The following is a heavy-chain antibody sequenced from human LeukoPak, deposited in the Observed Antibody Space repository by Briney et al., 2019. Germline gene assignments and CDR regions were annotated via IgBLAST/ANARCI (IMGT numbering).Heavy chain of an antibody. CDR1: GASISGSGYY. CDR3: VKSGGYGLIDY. V-gene: IGHV4-39*01. D-gene: IGHD6-19*01. J-gene: IGHJ4*02. CDR2: IYYTGST. Sequence: SETLSLTCAVSGASISGSGYYLGWIRQPPGKGLEWIGNIYYTGSTYYNASLQSRVTISIDMSKNQFSLRLSSVTAVDTAMYYCVKSGGYGLIDYWGQGTLVTVSS.